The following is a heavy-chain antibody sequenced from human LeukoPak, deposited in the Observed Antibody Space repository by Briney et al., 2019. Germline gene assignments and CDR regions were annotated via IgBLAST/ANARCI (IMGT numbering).Heavy chain of an antibody. CDR3: AREAASSSWYGGDAFDI. CDR2: INSDGSST. Sequence: PGGSLRLSCAASGFIFSSYSMNWVRQAPGKGLVWVSRINSDGSSTSYADSVKGRFSISRDNAKNTLYLQMNSLRAEDTAVYYCAREAASSSWYGGDAFDIWGQGTMVTVSS. J-gene: IGHJ3*02. V-gene: IGHV3-74*01. D-gene: IGHD6-13*01. CDR1: GFIFSSYS.